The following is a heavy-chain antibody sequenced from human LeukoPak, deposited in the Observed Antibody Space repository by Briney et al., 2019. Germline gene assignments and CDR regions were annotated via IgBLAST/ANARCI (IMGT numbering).Heavy chain of an antibody. CDR1: GFTFSSYW. CDR3: ARDGDDFWSGSAYYFDY. Sequence: GGSLRLSCAASGFTFSSYWMSWVRQAPGKGLEWVANIKQDGSEKYYVDSVKGRFTISRDNAKNSLYLQMNSLRAEDTAVYYCARDGDDFWSGSAYYFDYWGQGALVTVSS. CDR2: IKQDGSEK. D-gene: IGHD3-3*01. V-gene: IGHV3-7*01. J-gene: IGHJ4*02.